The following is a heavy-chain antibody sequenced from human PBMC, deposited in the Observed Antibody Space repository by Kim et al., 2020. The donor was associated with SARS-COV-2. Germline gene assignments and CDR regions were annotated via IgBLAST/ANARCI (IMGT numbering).Heavy chain of an antibody. J-gene: IGHJ4*02. Sequence: GGSLRLSCEASGFAFKSYEMTWVRQAPGKGLEWIASVSPGGSNIQYADSVKGRFTVSRDNAENSLTLQMRNLTFDDTAVYFCARRFDYWGQGTLVTVSS. V-gene: IGHV3-48*03. CDR3: ARRFDY. CDR1: GFAFKSYE. CDR2: VSPGGSNI.